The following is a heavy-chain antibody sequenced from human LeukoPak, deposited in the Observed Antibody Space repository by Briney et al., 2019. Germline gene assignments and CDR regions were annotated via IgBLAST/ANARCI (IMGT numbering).Heavy chain of an antibody. J-gene: IGHJ6*03. V-gene: IGHV4-30-4*08. Sequence: SETLSLTCNVSGDSISSGDYYWSWIRQPPGKGLEWIGYMYYSGSTYYNASLKSRVTMSIDTSKNQFSLKLSSVTAADTAVYYCARTARSFGYYFYHYMVVWGKGTTVTVSS. CDR2: MYYSGST. D-gene: IGHD5-18*01. CDR3: ARTARSFGYYFYHYMVV. CDR1: GDSISSGDYY.